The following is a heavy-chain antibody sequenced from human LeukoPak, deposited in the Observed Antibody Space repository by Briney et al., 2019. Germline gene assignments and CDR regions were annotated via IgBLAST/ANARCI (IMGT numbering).Heavy chain of an antibody. CDR1: GFGFSTHW. V-gene: IGHV3-74*01. Sequence: GGSLRLSCAASGFGFSTHWMHWVRQAPGKGLVWVSRINSDGSSISYADSVKGRFTISRDNAKNTLYLQMNSLGVEDTAVFYCVSSEWYAAFDIWGQGTMVTVSP. CDR2: INSDGSSI. D-gene: IGHD6-19*01. CDR3: VSSEWYAAFDI. J-gene: IGHJ3*02.